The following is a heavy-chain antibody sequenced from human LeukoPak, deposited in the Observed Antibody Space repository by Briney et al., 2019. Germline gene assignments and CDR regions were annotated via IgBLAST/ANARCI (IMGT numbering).Heavy chain of an antibody. CDR2: ISSDGSNK. J-gene: IGHJ4*02. V-gene: IGHV3-30*18. CDR3: AKDGLWFGDLTYFDY. D-gene: IGHD3-10*01. Sequence: PGGSLRLSCAASGFTFSNYGMHWVRQAPGKGLEWVAVISSDGSNKYYADSVKGRFTISIDNSKNTLFLQMNSLRAEDTAVYYCAKDGLWFGDLTYFDYWGQGTLVTVSS. CDR1: GFTFSNYG.